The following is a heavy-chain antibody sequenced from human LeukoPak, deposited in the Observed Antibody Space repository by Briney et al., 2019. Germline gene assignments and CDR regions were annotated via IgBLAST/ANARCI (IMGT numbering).Heavy chain of an antibody. D-gene: IGHD6-13*01. Sequence: SCKASGGTFSDHYMSWIRQAPGEGLEWLSYISNDGTTIYYADSVKGRFTISRDNAKNSLHLQMNSLRAGDTAVYYCARDRRPSSWLGVGPWGQGTLVTVSS. CDR3: ARDRRPSSWLGVGP. CDR2: ISNDGTTI. J-gene: IGHJ5*02. V-gene: IGHV3-11*04. CDR1: GGTFSDHY.